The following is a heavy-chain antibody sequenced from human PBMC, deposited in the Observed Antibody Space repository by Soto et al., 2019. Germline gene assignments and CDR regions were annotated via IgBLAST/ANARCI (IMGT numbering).Heavy chain of an antibody. J-gene: IGHJ4*02. CDR1: GFTVRSNY. V-gene: IGHV3-53*01. Sequence: EVRLVESGGGLVKPGGSLRVSCAVSGFTVRSNYMSWVRQAPGKGLEWVSIIYSSGNTYYADSVKGRFTMSRDTSNNTVFLQMSSLRAEDTAVYYCARVSSPFGYWDQGTLVTVSS. D-gene: IGHD3-16*01. CDR3: ARVSSPFGY. CDR2: IYSSGNT.